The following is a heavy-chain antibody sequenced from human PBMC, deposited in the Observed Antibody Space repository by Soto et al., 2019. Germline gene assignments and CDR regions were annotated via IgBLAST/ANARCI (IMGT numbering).Heavy chain of an antibody. J-gene: IGHJ5*02. CDR2: IYYSGNT. CDR3: ARGAGYSSSWPFDP. Sequence: QVQLQESGPGLVKPSETLSLTCTVSGGSMSGSFWSWIRQPPGKGLEWIGYIYYSGNTDYNPSLKSRVTISVHTSKNQFSLKLSSVTAADTAVYYCARGAGYSSSWPFDPWGQGTLVIVSS. D-gene: IGHD6-13*01. V-gene: IGHV4-59*01. CDR1: GGSMSGSF.